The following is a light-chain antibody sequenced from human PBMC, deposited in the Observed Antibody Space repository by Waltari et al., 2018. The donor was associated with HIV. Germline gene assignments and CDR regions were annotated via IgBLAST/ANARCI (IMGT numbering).Light chain of an antibody. Sequence: QSALTQHASVSGSPGRSITISCTGTSSDVGGYTHVSWYQQHTGKAPKVMIYEVTSLPSGVSNRFSGSKSGNTASLTISGLQAEDEADYYCSSYTSSNTVVFGGGTKLTVL. CDR2: EVT. V-gene: IGLV2-14*01. J-gene: IGLJ2*01. CDR3: SSYTSSNTVV. CDR1: SSDVGGYTH.